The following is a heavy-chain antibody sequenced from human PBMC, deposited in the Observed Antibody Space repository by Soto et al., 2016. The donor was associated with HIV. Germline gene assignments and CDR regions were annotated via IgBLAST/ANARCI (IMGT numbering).Heavy chain of an antibody. V-gene: IGHV4-34*02. Sequence: QVQQWGAGLLKPSETLSLTCAVDGGSFNGFYWSWIRQSPGKGLEWIGESMNQDGYSNYNPSLKSRVTISVDTSKNQFSLKLKSLTSEDTAVYYCVGPKWWGRRTYWGQGTPGHRLL. CDR3: VGPKWWGRRTY. D-gene: IGHD3-16*01. CDR2: SMNQDGYS. CDR1: GGSFNGFY. J-gene: IGHJ4*02.